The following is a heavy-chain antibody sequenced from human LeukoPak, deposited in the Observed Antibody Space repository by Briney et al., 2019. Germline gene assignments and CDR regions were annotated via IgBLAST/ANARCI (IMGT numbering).Heavy chain of an antibody. J-gene: IGHJ4*02. CDR1: GLTFSNYW. V-gene: IGHV3-7*03. Sequence: GGSLRLSCAASGLTFSNYWMTWVRQAPGKGLEWVADIKEDGSEKYYVDSVKGRFTISRDNAKNTLYLQMNSLRAEDTAVYYCGRDLGGRSGYWGQGTLVTVSS. D-gene: IGHD1-26*01. CDR2: IKEDGSEK. CDR3: GRDLGGRSGY.